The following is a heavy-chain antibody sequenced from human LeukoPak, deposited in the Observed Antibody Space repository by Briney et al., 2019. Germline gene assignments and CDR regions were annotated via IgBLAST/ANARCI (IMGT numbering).Heavy chain of an antibody. V-gene: IGHV3-43*01. D-gene: IGHD2-2*02. CDR1: GFTFDDYT. Sequence: GGSLRLSCAASGFTFDDYTMHWVRQAPGNGLEWVSLISWDGGSTYYADSVKGRFTISRDNSKNSLYLQMNSLRTEDTALYYCAKEAIGCSSTSCYRGAYYYYGMDVWGQGTTVTVSS. CDR3: AKEAIGCSSTSCYRGAYYYYGMDV. J-gene: IGHJ6*02. CDR2: ISWDGGST.